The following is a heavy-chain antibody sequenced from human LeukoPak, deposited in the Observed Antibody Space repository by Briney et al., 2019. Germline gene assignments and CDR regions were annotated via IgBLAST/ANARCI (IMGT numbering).Heavy chain of an antibody. Sequence: SETLSLTCTVSGGSISSGDYYWSWIRQPPGKGLEWIGYIYYSGSTYYNPSLKSRVTISVDTSKNQFSLKLSSVTAADTAVYYCAGTVVGATRSHDYWGQGTLVTVSS. V-gene: IGHV4-30-4*08. CDR2: IYYSGST. D-gene: IGHD1-26*01. J-gene: IGHJ4*02. CDR1: GGSISSGDYY. CDR3: AGTVVGATRSHDY.